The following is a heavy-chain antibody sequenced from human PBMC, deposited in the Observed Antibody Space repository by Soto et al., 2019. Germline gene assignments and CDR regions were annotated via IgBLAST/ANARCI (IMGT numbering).Heavy chain of an antibody. J-gene: IGHJ4*02. CDR3: ARHRLNSSGWYGYFDY. CDR1: GFSISSSGYY. CDR2: IYYSGST. D-gene: IGHD6-19*01. V-gene: IGHV4-39*01. Sequence: PSETLSLTGTFSGFSISSSGYYWGWIRQPPGKGLEWIGSIYYSGSTYYNPSLKSRVTISVDTSKNQFSLKLSSVTAADTAVYYCARHRLNSSGWYGYFDYWGQGTLVTVSS.